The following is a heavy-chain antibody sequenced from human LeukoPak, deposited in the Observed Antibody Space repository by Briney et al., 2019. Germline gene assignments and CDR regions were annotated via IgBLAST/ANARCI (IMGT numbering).Heavy chain of an antibody. CDR3: ARAVDVNSYGLFDY. CDR1: GYTFTSYA. CDR2: INAGNGNT. Sequence: RASVKVSCKASGYTFTSYAMHWVRQAPGQRLEWMGWINAGNGNTKYSQKFQGRVTITRDTSASTAYMELSSLRSEDTAVYYCARAVDVNSYGLFDYWGQGTLVTVSS. V-gene: IGHV1-3*01. D-gene: IGHD5-18*01. J-gene: IGHJ4*02.